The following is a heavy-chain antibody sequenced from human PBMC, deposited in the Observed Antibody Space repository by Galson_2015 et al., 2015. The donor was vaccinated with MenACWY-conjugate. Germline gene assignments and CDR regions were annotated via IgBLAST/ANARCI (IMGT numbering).Heavy chain of an antibody. V-gene: IGHV3-33*01. J-gene: IGHJ6*02. CDR2: IWYDGSNK. CDR3: VREYYDSSGYYYYYGMDV. CDR1: GFTFSSYG. Sequence: SLRLSCAASGFTFSSYGMHWVRQAPGKGLEWVAVIWYDGSNKYYADSVKGRFTISRDNPKNTLYLQMNSLRAEDTAVYYCVREYYDSSGYYYYYGMDVWGQGTTVTVSS. D-gene: IGHD3-22*01.